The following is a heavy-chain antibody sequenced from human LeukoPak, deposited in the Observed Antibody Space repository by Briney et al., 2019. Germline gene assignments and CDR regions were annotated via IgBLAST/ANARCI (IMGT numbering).Heavy chain of an antibody. V-gene: IGHV3-20*04. CDR2: INWNGGST. Sequence: PGGSLRLSCAASGFTFDDYGMSWVRQAPGKGLEWVSGINWNGGSTGYADSVKGRFTISRDNAKNSLYPQMNSLRAEDTALYYCARSMAMVRGFDYWGQGTLVTVSS. CDR1: GFTFDDYG. J-gene: IGHJ4*02. D-gene: IGHD3-10*01. CDR3: ARSMAMVRGFDY.